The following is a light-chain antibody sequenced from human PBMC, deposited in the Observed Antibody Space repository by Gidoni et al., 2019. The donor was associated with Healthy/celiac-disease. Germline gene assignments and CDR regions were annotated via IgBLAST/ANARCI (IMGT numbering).Light chain of an antibody. CDR3: QQSYSTPFT. CDR1: QSISSY. Sequence: DIQMTQYPYSLSASVGDRVTITCRASQSISSYLNWYQQKPGKAPKLLIYAASSLQSGVPSRFSGSGSGTDFTLTISSLQPEDFATYYCQQSYSTPFTFGPGTKVDIK. CDR2: AAS. V-gene: IGKV1-39*01. J-gene: IGKJ3*01.